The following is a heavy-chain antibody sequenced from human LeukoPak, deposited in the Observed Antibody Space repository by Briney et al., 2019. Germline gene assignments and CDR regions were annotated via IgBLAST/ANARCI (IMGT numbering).Heavy chain of an antibody. D-gene: IGHD5-24*01. Sequence: ASVKVSCKASGYTFTSYGISWVRQAPGQGLEWMGWISAYNGNTNYAQKLQGRVTMTRDTSTSTVYMELSGLRSEDTALCYCARIRDGYNDAYDIWGQGTMVTVSS. CDR3: ARIRDGYNDAYDI. V-gene: IGHV1-18*01. J-gene: IGHJ3*02. CDR1: GYTFTSYG. CDR2: ISAYNGNT.